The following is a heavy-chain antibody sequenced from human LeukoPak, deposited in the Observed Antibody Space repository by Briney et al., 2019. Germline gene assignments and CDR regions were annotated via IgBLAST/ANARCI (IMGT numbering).Heavy chain of an antibody. CDR1: GFTFSSYG. D-gene: IGHD3-22*01. J-gene: IGHJ4*02. CDR3: AKDSDSMPFDY. Sequence: GGSLRLSCAASGFTFSSYGMHWVRQAPGKGLEWVAVISYDGSNKYYADSVKGRFTISRDNSKNTLYLQMNSLRAEDTAVYYRAKDSDSMPFDYWGQGTLVTVSS. V-gene: IGHV3-30*18. CDR2: ISYDGSNK.